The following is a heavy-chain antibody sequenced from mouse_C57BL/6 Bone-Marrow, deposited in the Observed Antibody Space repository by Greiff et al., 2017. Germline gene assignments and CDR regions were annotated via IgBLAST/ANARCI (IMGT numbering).Heavy chain of an antibody. CDR1: GFTFSSYA. CDR3: ARDGRQLRLLFAY. Sequence: EVKLVESGAGLVKPGGSLKLSCAASGFTFSSYAMSWVRQTPENRLEWVATISAGGSYTYYPDNVKGRFTISRDNAKNNLYLQMSHLKAEDAAMYYCARDGRQLRLLFAYWGQGTLVTVSA. J-gene: IGHJ3*01. CDR2: ISAGGSYT. D-gene: IGHD3-2*02. V-gene: IGHV5-4*01.